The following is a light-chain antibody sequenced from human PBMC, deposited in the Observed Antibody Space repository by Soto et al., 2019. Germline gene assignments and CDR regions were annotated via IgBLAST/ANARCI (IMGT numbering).Light chain of an antibody. CDR1: QSIGTY. V-gene: IGKV1-8*01. CDR2: AAS. CDR3: QQYYISPPT. Sequence: AIRMTQSPSSFSASTGDRVTITCRASQSIGTYLAWYQQIPGRAPKLLIFAASTLQRGVPSRFSGSGSGTDFTLPISCLQSEDFATYYCQQYYISPPTFGGGTKVEIK. J-gene: IGKJ4*01.